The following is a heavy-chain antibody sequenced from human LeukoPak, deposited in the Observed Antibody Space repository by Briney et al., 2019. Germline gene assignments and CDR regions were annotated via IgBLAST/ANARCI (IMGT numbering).Heavy chain of an antibody. CDR3: ARDLVQLWSKDF. Sequence: GGSLRLSCAASGLTFSNYEFNWVRQAPGKGLEWVSYISSSGRNIYYADSVKGRFTISRDNAKNSLYLQMNSLRAEDTAVYYCARDLVQLWSKDFWGRGTLVTVSS. D-gene: IGHD5-18*01. V-gene: IGHV3-48*03. CDR1: GLTFSNYE. CDR2: ISSSGRNI. J-gene: IGHJ4*02.